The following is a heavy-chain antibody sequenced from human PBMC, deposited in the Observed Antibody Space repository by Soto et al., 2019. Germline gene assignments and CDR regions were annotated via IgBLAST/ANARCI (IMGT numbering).Heavy chain of an antibody. CDR1: VGSISSYY. D-gene: IGHD3-22*01. V-gene: IGHV4-4*07. CDR2: IYTSGST. CDR3: ARDSGVDSSAYYFDY. J-gene: IGHJ4*02. Sequence: SETLSVTCTVSVGSISSYYWSWIRQPAGKGLEWIGRIYTSGSTNYNPSLKRRVTMSVDTSKNQFSLKLSSVTAADTAVYYCARDSGVDSSAYYFDYWGQGTLVTVSS.